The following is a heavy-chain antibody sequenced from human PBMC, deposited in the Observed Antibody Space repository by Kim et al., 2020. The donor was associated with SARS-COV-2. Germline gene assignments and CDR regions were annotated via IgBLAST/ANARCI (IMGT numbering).Heavy chain of an antibody. CDR2: IHPNSGGT. CDR1: GYTFTDYY. Sequence: ASVKVSCKASGYTFTDYYIHWVRQAPGQGLEWMGRIHPNSGGTDYAQKFRDRVTMTRDTSVSTAYMEVSSLRSDDTAVFYCALALRDGGSCYEVWGQGTLVTVSS. V-gene: IGHV1-2*06. CDR3: ALALRDGGSCYEV. J-gene: IGHJ4*02. D-gene: IGHD2-15*01.